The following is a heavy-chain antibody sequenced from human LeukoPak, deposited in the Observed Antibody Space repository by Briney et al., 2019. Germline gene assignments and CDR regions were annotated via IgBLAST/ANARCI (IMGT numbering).Heavy chain of an antibody. CDR1: GFTFSSHS. V-gene: IGHV3-21*01. D-gene: IGHD6-13*01. Sequence: GGSLRLSCAASGFTFSSHSMNWVRQAPGKGLEWVSSISSSSSYIYYADSVKGRFTISRDNAKNSLYLQMNSLRAEDTAVYYCARVVVSVAAAGTGYYYGMDVWGQGTTVTVSS. J-gene: IGHJ6*02. CDR2: ISSSSSYI. CDR3: ARVVVSVAAAGTGYYYGMDV.